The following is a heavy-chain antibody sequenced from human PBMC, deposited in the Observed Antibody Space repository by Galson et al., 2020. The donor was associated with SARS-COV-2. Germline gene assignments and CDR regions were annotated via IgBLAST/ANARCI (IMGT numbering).Heavy chain of an antibody. D-gene: IGHD3-9*01. CDR2: ISGSGVTT. J-gene: IGHJ6*02. CDR1: GFTFSSYA. CDR3: AKWETRYYDILTGYYGIDYYYYYGLDV. V-gene: IGHV3-23*01. Sequence: GGSLRLSCAASGFTFSSYAMSWVRQAPGKGLEWVSGISGSGVTTYYAYSVKGRFTISRDNSKNTMYLQMNSLRAEDTAVYYCAKWETRYYDILTGYYGIDYYYYYGLDVWGQGTTVTVSS.